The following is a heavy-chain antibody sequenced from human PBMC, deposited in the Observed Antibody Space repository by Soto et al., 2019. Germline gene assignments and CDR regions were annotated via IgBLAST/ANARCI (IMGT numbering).Heavy chain of an antibody. CDR2: ISYDGSNK. D-gene: IGHD3-3*01. V-gene: IGHV3-30*03. CDR1: GFTFSSYG. CDR3: ASRSGPYYYYGMDV. Sequence: GGSLRLSCAASGFTFSSYGMHWVRQAPGKGLEWVAVISYDGSNKYYADSVKGRFTISRDNSKNTLYLQMNSLRAEDTAVYYCASRSGPYYYYGMDVWGQGTTVTVSS. J-gene: IGHJ6*02.